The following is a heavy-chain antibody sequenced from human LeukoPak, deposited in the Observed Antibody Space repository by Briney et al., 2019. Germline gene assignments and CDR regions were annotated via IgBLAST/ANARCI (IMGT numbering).Heavy chain of an antibody. J-gene: IGHJ4*02. V-gene: IGHV4-59*08. Sequence: SETLSLTCTVSGGSISSYYWSWIRQPPGKGLEGIGYIYYSGSTNYNPSLKSRVTISVDTSKNQFSLKLSSVTDADTAVYSCARHETGYYDSSGSPYFDYWGQGTLVTVSS. D-gene: IGHD3-22*01. CDR3: ARHETGYYDSSGSPYFDY. CDR2: IYYSGST. CDR1: GGSISSYY.